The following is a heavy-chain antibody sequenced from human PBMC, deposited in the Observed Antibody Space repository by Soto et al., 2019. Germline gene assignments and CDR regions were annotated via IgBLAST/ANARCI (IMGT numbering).Heavy chain of an antibody. CDR3: AEYRNYAWFDP. D-gene: IGHD4-4*01. CDR2: INHSGST. V-gene: IGHV4-34*01. Sequence: SETLSLTCAVYGGSFSGYYWSWIRQPPGKGLEWIGEINHSGSTNYNPSLKSRVTISVDTSKNQFSLKLSSVTAADTAVYYCAEYRNYAWFDPWGQGPLVTVSS. CDR1: GGSFSGYY. J-gene: IGHJ5*02.